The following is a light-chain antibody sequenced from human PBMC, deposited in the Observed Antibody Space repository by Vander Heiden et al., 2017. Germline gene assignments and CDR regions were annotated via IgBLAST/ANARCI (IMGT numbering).Light chain of an antibody. J-gene: IGLJ3*02. CDR3: QSYDSKLSISM. CDR1: GSNIGAGYG. Sequence: QSVLTQPPSVSRLPGQRFNFSRTGSGSNIGAGYGVHWYQQYQGTTPKLLIYDNNNRPSGVPDRFSGSRSGTSGSLAITGLQAEDEADYYCQSYDSKLSISMFGGGTKLTVL. V-gene: IGLV1-40*01. CDR2: DNN.